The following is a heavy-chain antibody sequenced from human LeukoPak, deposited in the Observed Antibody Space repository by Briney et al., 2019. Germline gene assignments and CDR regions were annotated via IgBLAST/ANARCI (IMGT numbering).Heavy chain of an antibody. J-gene: IGHJ4*02. D-gene: IGHD2-2*01. V-gene: IGHV3-23*01. Sequence: GGSLRLSCAASGFTFRSYAMSWVRQAPGKGLECVSAISGSGGSTYYADSVKGRFTISRDISKNTLYLQMNSLRAEDTAVYYCAKAGDIVVVPAASYFDYWGQGTLVTVSS. CDR2: ISGSGGST. CDR3: AKAGDIVVVPAASYFDY. CDR1: GFTFRSYA.